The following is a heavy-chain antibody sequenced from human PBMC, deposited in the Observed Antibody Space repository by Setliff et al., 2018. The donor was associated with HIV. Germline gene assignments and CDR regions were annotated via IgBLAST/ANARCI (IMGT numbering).Heavy chain of an antibody. CDR2: IYYSGST. Sequence: PSETLSLTCTVSGGSISSGTYYWSWIRQHPGKGLEWIGYIYYSGSTYYNPSLKSRVTISLDTSKNQFSLKVNSVTAADTAVYYCARSRITMVRGSQNWYFDLWGRGTLVTVSS. V-gene: IGHV4-61*01. J-gene: IGHJ2*01. CDR1: GGSISSGTYY. D-gene: IGHD3-10*01. CDR3: ARSRITMVRGSQNWYFDL.